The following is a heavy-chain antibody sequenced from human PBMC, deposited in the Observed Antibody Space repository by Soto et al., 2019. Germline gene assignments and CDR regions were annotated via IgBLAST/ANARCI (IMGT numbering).Heavy chain of an antibody. CDR3: ATSFGSGYRAFDY. V-gene: IGHV1-69*02. J-gene: IGHJ4*02. CDR1: GDTFNFYT. Sequence: QVQLVQSGAEGKKPGSTLRVSCKASGDTFNFYTINWVRQAPGLGLEWLGRIIPYLSVSNYAQKFQGRVTITADKSTNTAYMEVRSLRSEDTAMYYCATSFGSGYRAFDYWGQGALVTVSS. D-gene: IGHD3-10*01. CDR2: IIPYLSVS.